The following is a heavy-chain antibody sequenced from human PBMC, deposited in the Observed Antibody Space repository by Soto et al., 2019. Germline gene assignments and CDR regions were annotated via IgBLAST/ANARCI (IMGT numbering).Heavy chain of an antibody. V-gene: IGHV1-8*01. CDR3: AREDRVVVAATGYYYYGMDV. D-gene: IGHD2-15*01. CDR2: MNPNSGNT. Sequence: GASVRVSGKAYGYIFTSYDINWVRQATGQGLEWMGWMNPNSGNTGYAQKFQGRVTMTRNTSISTAYMELSSLRSEDTAVYYCAREDRVVVAATGYYYYGMDVWGQGTTVTVS. J-gene: IGHJ6*02. CDR1: GYIFTSYD.